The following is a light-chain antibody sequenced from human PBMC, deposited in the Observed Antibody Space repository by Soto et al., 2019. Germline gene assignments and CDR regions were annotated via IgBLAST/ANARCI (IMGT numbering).Light chain of an antibody. CDR1: SGDVGGYNF. V-gene: IGLV2-8*01. J-gene: IGLJ1*01. CDR2: EVS. Sequence: QSALTQPPSASGSPGQSVTISCTGTSGDVGGYNFVSWYQQYPGKAPKLMIYEVSKRPSGVPGRFSGSKSGNTASLTVSGLQAEDEADYFCSSYAGSNSFVFGTGTKLTVL. CDR3: SSYAGSNSFV.